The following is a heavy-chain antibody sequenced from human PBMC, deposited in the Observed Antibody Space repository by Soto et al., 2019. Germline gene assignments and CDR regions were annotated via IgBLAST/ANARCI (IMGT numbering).Heavy chain of an antibody. CDR2: ISGSGGST. CDR3: AKLYCSSTSCYVSWNYYYYMDV. J-gene: IGHJ6*03. Sequence: GGSLRLSCAASGFTFSTYAMNWVRQVPGKGLEWVSAISGSGGSTYYADSVKGRFTISRDNSKNTLYLQMNSLRAEDTAVYYCAKLYCSSTSCYVSWNYYYYMDVWGKGTTVTVSS. CDR1: GFTFSTYA. V-gene: IGHV3-23*01. D-gene: IGHD2-2*01.